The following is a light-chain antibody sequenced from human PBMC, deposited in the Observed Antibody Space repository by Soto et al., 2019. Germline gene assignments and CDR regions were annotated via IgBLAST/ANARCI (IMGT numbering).Light chain of an antibody. CDR3: CSYGRIITWV. CDR2: EVT. CDR1: NNDIGGHNH. V-gene: IGLV2-23*02. Sequence: QSALTQPASVSGSPGQSITISCTGTNNDIGGHNHVSWYQQHPGNSPKLIIYEVTGRPSGVSNRFSASKSGTTASLTISGLQAEDEADYYCCSYGRIITWVCGGGTKLTVL. J-gene: IGLJ3*02.